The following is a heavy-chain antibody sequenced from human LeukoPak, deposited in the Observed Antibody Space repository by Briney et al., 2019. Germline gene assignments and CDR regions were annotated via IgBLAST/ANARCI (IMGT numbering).Heavy chain of an antibody. J-gene: IGHJ4*02. CDR3: ARIYSSGSRYYFDY. CDR1: GFTFSSYE. D-gene: IGHD6-19*01. CDR2: ISSSGSTL. V-gene: IGHV3-48*03. Sequence: QAGGSLRLSCAASGFTFSSYEMNWVCQAPGKGMEWVSYISSSGSTLYYADSVKGRFTISRDNAKNSLYLQMNSLRAEDTALYYCARIYSSGSRYYFDYWGQGTLVTVSS.